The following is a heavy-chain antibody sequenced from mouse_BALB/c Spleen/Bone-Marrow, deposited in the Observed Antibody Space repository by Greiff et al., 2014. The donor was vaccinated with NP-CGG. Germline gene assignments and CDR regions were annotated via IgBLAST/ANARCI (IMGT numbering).Heavy chain of an antibody. Sequence: VQLQQPGTVLARPGASLRMSCKASGYTFTNYWINWIKQRPGQGLEWIGAIYPGNNDAKYTQKFKAKAKLTAVTSTSTADMELSSLTNEHSAVYYFARNWDWVFAYWGQGTLVTVSA. CDR1: GYTFTNYW. D-gene: IGHD4-1*01. CDR3: ARNWDWVFAY. CDR2: IYPGNNDA. V-gene: IGHV1-5*01. J-gene: IGHJ3*01.